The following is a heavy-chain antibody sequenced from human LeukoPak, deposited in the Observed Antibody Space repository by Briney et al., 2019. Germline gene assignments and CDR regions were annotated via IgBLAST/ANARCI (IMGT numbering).Heavy chain of an antibody. CDR2: IYSGGST. Sequence: GGSLRLSCAASGFSVSNNHVTWVRQAPGKGLEWVSVIYSGGSTYYADSVKGRFTISRDNSKNTLYLQMNSLRAEDTAVYYCARGLYRGGNPGATRLEAFDIWGQGTMVTVSS. D-gene: IGHD1-26*01. CDR3: ARGLYRGGNPGATRLEAFDI. CDR1: GFSVSNNH. V-gene: IGHV3-53*01. J-gene: IGHJ3*02.